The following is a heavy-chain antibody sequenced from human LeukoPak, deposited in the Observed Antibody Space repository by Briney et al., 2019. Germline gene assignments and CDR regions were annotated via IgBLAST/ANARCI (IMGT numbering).Heavy chain of an antibody. V-gene: IGHV1-2*06. D-gene: IGHD1-1*01. J-gene: IGHJ3*02. Sequence: GASVKVSCKASGYTFTGYYMHWVRQAPGQGLEWMGRINPNSGGTNYAQKFQGRVTMTRDTSISTAYMELSRLRSDDTAVYYCASHGFAGRHDAFDIWGQGTMVTVSS. CDR1: GYTFTGYY. CDR2: INPNSGGT. CDR3: ASHGFAGRHDAFDI.